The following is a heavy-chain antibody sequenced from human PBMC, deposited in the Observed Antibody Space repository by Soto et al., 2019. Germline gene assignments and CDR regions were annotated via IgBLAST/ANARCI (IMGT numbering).Heavy chain of an antibody. Sequence: EVQLLEYGGGLVQPGGSLRLSCAASGFTVSNYVMSGVRQAPGKGLEWVSSISNSGSNRYYAESVKGRVTISRDNSNNTLYLQMNSLRAEDTALYYCARRGRTLPHYSYYMDVWGKGTTVTVSS. CDR2: ISNSGSNR. V-gene: IGHV3-23*01. CDR1: GFTVSNYV. CDR3: ARRGRTLPHYSYYMDV. J-gene: IGHJ6*03.